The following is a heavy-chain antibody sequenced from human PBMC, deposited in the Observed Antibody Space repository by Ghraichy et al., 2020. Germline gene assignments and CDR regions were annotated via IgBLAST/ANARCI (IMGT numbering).Heavy chain of an antibody. CDR1: GGSISSYY. J-gene: IGHJ5*02. D-gene: IGHD7-27*01. Sequence: ESLNISCTVSGGSISSYYWSWIRQPPGKGLEWIGYIYYSGSTNYNPSLKSRVTISVDTSKNQFSLKLSSVTAADTAVYYCASLTGALGGFGAWGQGTLVTVSS. V-gene: IGHV4-59*08. CDR2: IYYSGST. CDR3: ASLTGALGGFGA.